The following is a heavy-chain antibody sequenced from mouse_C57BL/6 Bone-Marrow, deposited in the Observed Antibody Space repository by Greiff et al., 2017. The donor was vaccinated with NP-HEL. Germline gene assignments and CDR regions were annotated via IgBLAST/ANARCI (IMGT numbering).Heavy chain of an antibody. J-gene: IGHJ4*01. Sequence: QVQLKESGPELVKPGASVKISCKASGYAFSSSWMNWVKQRPGKGLEWIGRIYPGDGDTNYNGKFKGKATLTADKSSSTAYMQLSSLTSEDSAVYFCARKLRAMDDWGQGTSVTVSS. D-gene: IGHD1-1*01. CDR2: IYPGDGDT. V-gene: IGHV1-82*01. CDR3: ARKLRAMDD. CDR1: GYAFSSSW.